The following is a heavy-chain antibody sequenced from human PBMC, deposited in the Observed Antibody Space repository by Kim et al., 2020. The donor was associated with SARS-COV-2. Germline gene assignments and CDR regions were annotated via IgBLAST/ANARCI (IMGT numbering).Heavy chain of an antibody. V-gene: IGHV3-33*01. Sequence: GGSLRLSCAASRFTFKNYGMHWVRQAPGKGLEWVAVIYYDGSNKYYADSVKGRFTISRDNSRNMLYLQMNSLGDEDTAIYYCTRDVSSWYYDLWGRGTLVIVSS. CDR1: RFTFKNYG. CDR2: IYYDGSNK. CDR3: TRDVSSWYYDL. J-gene: IGHJ2*01.